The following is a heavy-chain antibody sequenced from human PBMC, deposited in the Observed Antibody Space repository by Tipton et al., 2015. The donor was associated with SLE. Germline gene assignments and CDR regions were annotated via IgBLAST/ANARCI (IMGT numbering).Heavy chain of an antibody. CDR2: IWYDGSNK. CDR3: TIFGVAKGFDI. J-gene: IGHJ3*02. D-gene: IGHD3-3*01. V-gene: IGHV3-33*01. CDR1: GFTFSSYG. Sequence: SLRLSCAASGFTFSSYGMHWVRQAPGKGLEWVAVIWYDGSNKYYADSVKGRFTISRDNSKNTLYLQMNSLRAEDTAVYYATIFGVAKGFDIWGQGTMVTVSS.